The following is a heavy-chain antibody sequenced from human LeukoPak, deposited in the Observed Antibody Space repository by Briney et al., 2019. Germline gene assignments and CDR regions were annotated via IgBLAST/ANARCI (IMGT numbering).Heavy chain of an antibody. CDR2: ICTSGST. CDR3: ARGIGRAVAAHFDY. CDR1: GGSISSGSYY. Sequence: SETLSLTCTVSGGSISSGSYYWSWIRQPAGKGLEWIGPICTSGSTNYNPSLKSRVTISVDTSKNQFSLKLSSVTAADTAVYYCARGIGRAVAAHFDYWGQGTLVTVSS. J-gene: IGHJ4*02. V-gene: IGHV4-61*02. D-gene: IGHD6-19*01.